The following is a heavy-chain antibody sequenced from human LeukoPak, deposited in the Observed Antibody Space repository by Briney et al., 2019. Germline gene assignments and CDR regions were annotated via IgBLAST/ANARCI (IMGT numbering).Heavy chain of an antibody. D-gene: IGHD3-10*01. Sequence: SETLSLTCTVSGGSFTTYYWSWIRQPAGRGLEWIGHIDSSGTTNYNPSLKSRVTMSTDPSKNQFSLKLSSVTAADTAVYYCAREANYYGSGSYFEGTFDYWGQGSLVTVSS. CDR2: IDSSGTT. V-gene: IGHV4-4*07. CDR3: AREANYYGSGSYFEGTFDY. CDR1: GGSFTTYY. J-gene: IGHJ4*02.